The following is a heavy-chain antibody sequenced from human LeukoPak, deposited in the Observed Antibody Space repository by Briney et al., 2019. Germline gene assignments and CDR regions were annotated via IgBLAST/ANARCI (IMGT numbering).Heavy chain of an antibody. D-gene: IGHD2-15*01. CDR2: MFHNRNT. Sequence: GSLRLSCAASGFTFSSYWMGWIRQPPGKGLEWIGSMFHNRNTYYNPSLKSRVTISIDTSKNQFSLKLSSVTAADTAVYYCAREGGSAASEVCWGQGTLVTVSS. J-gene: IGHJ4*02. V-gene: IGHV4-38-2*02. CDR3: AREGGSAASEVC. CDR1: GFTFSSYW.